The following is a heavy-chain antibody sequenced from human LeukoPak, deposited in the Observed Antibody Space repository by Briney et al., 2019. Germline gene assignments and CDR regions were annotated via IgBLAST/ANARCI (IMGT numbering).Heavy chain of an antibody. D-gene: IGHD5-24*01. V-gene: IGHV3-7*03. Sequence: SGGSLRLSCAVSGFTFSGFWMSWSRQAPGKGLEWVASINSDGSEGYYADVVKGRFTISRDNAKNSLYLQINSLRAEDTAVYYCARDQIEMTTIMDYYYGMDVWGQGTTVTVSS. J-gene: IGHJ6*02. CDR1: GFTFSGFW. CDR2: INSDGSEG. CDR3: ARDQIEMTTIMDYYYGMDV.